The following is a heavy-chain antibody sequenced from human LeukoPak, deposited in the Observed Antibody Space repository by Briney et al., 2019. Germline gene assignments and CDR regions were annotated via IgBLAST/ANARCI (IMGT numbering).Heavy chain of an antibody. CDR1: GXSFSGYH. CDR3: ARRPDGFDY. Sequence: PSETLSLTCDVYGXSFSGYHWSWIRQTPGKGLEWIGEINHSGSTNYNPSLKNRVTISLDTSKNQFSLKVSSVTAADTAVYYCARRPDGFDYWGQGTLVTVSS. CDR2: INHSGST. V-gene: IGHV4-34*01. J-gene: IGHJ4*02. D-gene: IGHD5-24*01.